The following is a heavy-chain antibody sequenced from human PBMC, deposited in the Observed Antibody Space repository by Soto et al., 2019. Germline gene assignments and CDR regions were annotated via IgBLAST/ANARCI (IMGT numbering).Heavy chain of an antibody. V-gene: IGHV6-1*01. CDR2: TYYRSKWCY. J-gene: IGHJ4*02. Sequence: PSQTLSLTCAISGYSISRDSAAWNWIRQSPSRGLEWLGRTYYRSKWCYDYAVSVKGRVTINPDTSKNQFSLHLNSVTPEDTAVYYCARAYSSGWYSYFDYWGQGTLVTVSS. CDR1: GYSISRDSAA. CDR3: ARAYSSGWYSYFDY. D-gene: IGHD6-19*01.